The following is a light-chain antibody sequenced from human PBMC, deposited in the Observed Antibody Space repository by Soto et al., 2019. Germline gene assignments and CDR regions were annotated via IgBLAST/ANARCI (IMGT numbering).Light chain of an antibody. V-gene: IGLV4-60*02. CDR1: SGHSTYI. CDR2: LEGSGSY. CDR3: ETWVSNTYV. Sequence: QAVVTQSSSASASLGSSVKLTCTLSSGHSTYIIAWHQQQPGKAPRYLMKLEGSGSYNKGSGVPDRFSGSSSGADRYLTISNLQFEDEADYYCETWVSNTYVFGTGTKVTVL. J-gene: IGLJ1*01.